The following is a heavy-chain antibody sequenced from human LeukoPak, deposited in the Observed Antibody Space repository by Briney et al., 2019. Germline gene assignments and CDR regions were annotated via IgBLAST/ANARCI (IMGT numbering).Heavy chain of an antibody. CDR1: GYTFTNSY. V-gene: IGHV1-2*02. D-gene: IGHD5-18*01. CDR3: AKDVEYNYGFAGEDSNWLDP. J-gene: IGHJ5*02. CDR2: INPNSGGT. Sequence: ASVKVSCKASGYTFTNSYMHWVRQAPGQGLEWMGWINPNSGGTNYAQKFRGRVTMTRDTSINTAYMELSRLRSDDTAVYYCAKDVEYNYGFAGEDSNWLDPWGQGTLVTVSS.